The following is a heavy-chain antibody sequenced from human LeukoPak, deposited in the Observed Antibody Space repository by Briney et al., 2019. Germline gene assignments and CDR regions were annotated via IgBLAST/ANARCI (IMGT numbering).Heavy chain of an antibody. CDR2: IIGGDGTI. J-gene: IGHJ4*02. Sequence: GGSLRLSCAASGFPFSTYTVSWVRQAPGKGLQWVSTIIGGDGTIYYADSVKGRFTISRDISKNTLYLQMNSLRAEDTAIYYCTKGASPFDYLGQGTLVTVSS. CDR3: TKGASPFDY. V-gene: IGHV3-23*01. CDR1: GFPFSTYT.